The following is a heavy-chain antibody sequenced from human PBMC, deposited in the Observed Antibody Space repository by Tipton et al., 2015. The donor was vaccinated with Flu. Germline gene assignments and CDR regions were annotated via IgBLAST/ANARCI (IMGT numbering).Heavy chain of an antibody. Sequence: QLVQSGAEVKKPGESLKISCRASGYIFSTYWIAWVRQMPGKGLEWMGVIYPSDSDTRYNPSLQGQVTISADKSTSTAYLQWRSLKAADAAVYYCARHGYGYSDFWGQGTLVTVSS. CDR3: ARHGYGYSDF. J-gene: IGHJ4*02. V-gene: IGHV5-51*01. D-gene: IGHD3-22*01. CDR2: IYPSDSDT. CDR1: GYIFSTYW.